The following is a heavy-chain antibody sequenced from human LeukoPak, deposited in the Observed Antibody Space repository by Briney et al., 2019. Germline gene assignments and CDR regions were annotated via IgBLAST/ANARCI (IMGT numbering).Heavy chain of an antibody. CDR1: GFIFENYG. J-gene: IGHJ1*01. CDR3: ATDAYFDMRGGPRR. CDR2: ISYDGSTK. Sequence: GGPLRLSCAASGFIFENYGMHWVRQAPGQGLQWVAVISYDGSTKYYGDSVKGRFTISRDNSKNTLFLELNSLGAEDTAVYYCATDAYFDMRGGPRRWGQGTLVSVSS. D-gene: IGHD3-9*01. V-gene: IGHV3-30*03.